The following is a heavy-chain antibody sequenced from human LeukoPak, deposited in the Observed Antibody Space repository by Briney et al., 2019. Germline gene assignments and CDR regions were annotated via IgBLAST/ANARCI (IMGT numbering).Heavy chain of an antibody. CDR2: IKSKAGGETI. Sequence: GGSLRLSCAASGFTFTNAWMNWVRQAPGKGLEWVGRIKSKAGGETIDYAAPVKGRFTFSRDDSKNMLYLQMNSLKSEDTAVYYCSTLTSRGLSDSWGQGTLVTVSS. D-gene: IGHD1-20*01. V-gene: IGHV3-15*07. CDR3: STLTSRGLSDS. J-gene: IGHJ4*02. CDR1: GFTFTNAW.